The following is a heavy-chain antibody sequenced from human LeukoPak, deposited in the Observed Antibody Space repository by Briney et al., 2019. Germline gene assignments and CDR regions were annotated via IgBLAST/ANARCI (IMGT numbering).Heavy chain of an antibody. CDR1: GGSISSYY. J-gene: IGHJ4*02. V-gene: IGHV4-59*08. Sequence: SEALSLTCTVSGGSISSYYWSWIRQPPGKGLEWIGYIYYSGSTYYNPSLKSRVTISVDTSKNQFSLKLSSVTAADTAVYYCARQVTYYDFWSGYYTSENFDYWGQGTLVTVSS. CDR3: ARQVTYYDFWSGYYTSENFDY. CDR2: IYYSGST. D-gene: IGHD3-3*01.